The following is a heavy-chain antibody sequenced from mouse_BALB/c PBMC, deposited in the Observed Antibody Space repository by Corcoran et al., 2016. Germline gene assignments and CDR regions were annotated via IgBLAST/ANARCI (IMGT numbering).Heavy chain of an antibody. V-gene: IGHV9-3-1*01. CDR3: AREPYAMDY. Sequence: QIQLVQSGSELKKPGETVTISCKASVYTFTNYGMNWVKQAPGKGLKWMGWINTYTGEPTYADDFKGRFAFSLETSASTAYLQINNLKNEDTATYFCAREPYAMDYWGQGTSVTVSS. CDR1: VYTFTNYG. CDR2: INTYTGEP. J-gene: IGHJ4*01.